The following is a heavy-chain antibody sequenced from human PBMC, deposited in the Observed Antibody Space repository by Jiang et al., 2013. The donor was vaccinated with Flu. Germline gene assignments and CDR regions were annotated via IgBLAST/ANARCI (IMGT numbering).Heavy chain of an antibody. CDR1: GGSISSYY. V-gene: IGHV4-59*01. J-gene: IGHJ3*02. Sequence: GLVKPSETLSLTCTVSGGSISSYYWSWIRQPPGKGLEWIGYIYYSGSTNYNPSLKSRVTISVDTSKNQFSLKLSSVTAADTAVYYCASRHYDFWSGNHDAFDIWGQGTMVTVSS. CDR3: ASRHYDFWSGNHDAFDI. D-gene: IGHD3-3*01. CDR2: IYYSGST.